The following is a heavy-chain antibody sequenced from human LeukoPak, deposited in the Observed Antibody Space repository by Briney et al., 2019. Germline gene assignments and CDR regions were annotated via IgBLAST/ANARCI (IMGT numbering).Heavy chain of an antibody. J-gene: IGHJ6*03. V-gene: IGHV1-2*02. D-gene: IGHD1-7*01. CDR3: ARDGNWNYDPYYYYYYMDV. CDR2: INPNSGGT. Sequence: ASVKVSCKASGYTFTGYYIHWVRQAPGQGLEWMGWINPNSGGTNYAQKFQGRVTMTRDTSISTAYMELSRLRSDDTAVYYCARDGNWNYDPYYYYYYMDVWGKGTTVTVSS. CDR1: GYTFTGYY.